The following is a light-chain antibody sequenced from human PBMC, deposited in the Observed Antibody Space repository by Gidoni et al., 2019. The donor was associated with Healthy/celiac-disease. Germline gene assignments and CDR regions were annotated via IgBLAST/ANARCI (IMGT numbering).Light chain of an antibody. J-gene: IGKJ1*01. Sequence: DIKMTQTPPSLSASVGERVTITCRASQSISNYLAWYQQKPGKAPKLLISAASILQSGVPARFSGSGSGTDFTLTISSLQPEDVAAYYCQKYNSSPGTFGQGTKVEIK. CDR2: AAS. CDR1: QSISNY. CDR3: QKYNSSPGT. V-gene: IGKV1-27*01.